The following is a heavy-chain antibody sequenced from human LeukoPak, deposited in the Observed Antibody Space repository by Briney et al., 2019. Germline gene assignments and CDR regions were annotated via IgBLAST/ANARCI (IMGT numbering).Heavy chain of an antibody. V-gene: IGHV3-23*01. CDR2: ISGSGGST. D-gene: IGHD1-26*01. J-gene: IGHJ4*02. CDR3: AIQWELQSGFDY. CDR1: GFTFSSYA. Sequence: PGGSLRLSCAASGFTFSSYAMSWVRQAPGKGLEWVSAISGSGGSTYYADSVKGRFTISRDNSKNTLYLQMNSLRAEDTAVYYCAIQWELQSGFDYWGQVTLVTVSS.